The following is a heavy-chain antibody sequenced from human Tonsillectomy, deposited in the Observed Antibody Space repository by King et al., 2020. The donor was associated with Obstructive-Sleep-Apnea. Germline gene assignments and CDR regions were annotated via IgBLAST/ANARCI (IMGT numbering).Heavy chain of an antibody. V-gene: IGHV3-48*04. Sequence: VQLVESGGGLVQPGGSLRLSCAADGFSFSTYSMNWVRQAPGKGLEWVSYISGTSSTIYYADSVKGRFTISRDNGKDSLYLQMNSLRAEDTAVYYCARDMGSGAFNWFDPWGQGTLVTVSS. CDR2: ISGTSSTI. CDR1: GFSFSTYS. J-gene: IGHJ5*02. CDR3: ARDMGSGAFNWFDP. D-gene: IGHD1-26*01.